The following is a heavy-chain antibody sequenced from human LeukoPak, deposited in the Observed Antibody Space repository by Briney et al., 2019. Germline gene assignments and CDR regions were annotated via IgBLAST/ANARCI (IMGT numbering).Heavy chain of an antibody. J-gene: IGHJ4*02. CDR2: ISYSGSTN. CDR1: GGSISNYF. D-gene: IGHD6-19*01. CDR3: ARHTTSGWYQVVY. Sequence: SETLSLTCTISGGSISNYFWSWIRQPSGKGLEWIGYISYSGSTNNHNPSLKRRVTISVDTSKNQFSLKLSSVTAADTAVYYCARHTTSGWYQVVYWGQGTLVTVSS. V-gene: IGHV4-59*01.